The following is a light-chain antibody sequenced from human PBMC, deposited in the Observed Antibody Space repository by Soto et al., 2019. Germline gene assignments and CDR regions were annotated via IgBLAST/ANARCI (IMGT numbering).Light chain of an antibody. Sequence: QSVLTQPPSASGSPGQSVTISCSGTSSDVGGYNYGSWYQQHPGKAPKLMIYEVSKRPSGVPDRVSGSKSGNTASLTVSGLQAEDEAEYYCSSYAGSNNLGVFGGGTKLTVL. CDR2: EVS. CDR3: SSYAGSNNLGV. CDR1: SSDVGGYNY. J-gene: IGLJ2*01. V-gene: IGLV2-8*01.